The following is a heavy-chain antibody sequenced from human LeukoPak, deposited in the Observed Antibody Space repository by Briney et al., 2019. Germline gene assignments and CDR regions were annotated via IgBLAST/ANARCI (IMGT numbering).Heavy chain of an antibody. V-gene: IGHV4-38-2*01. CDR1: GYSISNDYY. CDR2: IYHIGSS. D-gene: IGHD1-26*01. Sequence: SETLSLTCDVSGYSISNDYYLGWIRQPPGKGLEWIGSIYHIGSSYYNPSLKSRVAISVDTSKNELFLKMRSVTAADTAVYYCARGGIVAAVYVDFWGRGTLVTVSS. J-gene: IGHJ4*02. CDR3: ARGGIVAAVYVDF.